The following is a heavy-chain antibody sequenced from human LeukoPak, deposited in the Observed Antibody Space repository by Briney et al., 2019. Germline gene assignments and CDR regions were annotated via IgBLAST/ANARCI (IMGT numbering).Heavy chain of an antibody. Sequence: GSLRLSCAASGFMFRTYGMHWVRQAPGKGLEWMAFVRDDGSTKYYGDPVKGRFTISRDNTKSTLYLQMNSLRAEDTAVYFCARTVSSSWGFFDSWGQGTLVTVSS. J-gene: IGHJ4*02. CDR1: GFMFRTYG. CDR2: VRDDGSTK. CDR3: ARTVSSSWGFFDS. V-gene: IGHV3-30*02. D-gene: IGHD6-6*01.